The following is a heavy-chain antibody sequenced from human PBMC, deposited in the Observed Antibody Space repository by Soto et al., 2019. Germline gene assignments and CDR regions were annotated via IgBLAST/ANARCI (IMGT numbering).Heavy chain of an antibody. D-gene: IGHD3-22*01. V-gene: IGHV4-34*01. CDR3: ARGVHVTNYGSSRGEFDY. CDR2: ISHSGST. J-gene: IGHJ4*02. CDR1: GGSFSGYY. Sequence: XETLSLTCAVYGGSFSGYYWSWIRQPPGKGLEWIGEISHSGSTNYNPSLKSRVTISVDTSKNQFSLKLSSVTAADTAVYYCARGVHVTNYGSSRGEFDYWGQGTLVTVSS.